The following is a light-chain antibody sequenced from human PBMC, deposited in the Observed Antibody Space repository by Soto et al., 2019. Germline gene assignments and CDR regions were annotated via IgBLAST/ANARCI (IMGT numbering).Light chain of an antibody. J-gene: IGKJ2*01. Sequence: DIQMTQSPSSLSVSVGDRVTISCRTSLSIGSFLNWYPQKPGQAPKLLIFGASWLQGGVPSRFSGAVSETDCTLTISSLQPEEFATYYCQQSHTIPYTFGQGTTMEIK. CDR1: LSIGSF. V-gene: IGKV1-39*01. CDR3: QQSHTIPYT. CDR2: GAS.